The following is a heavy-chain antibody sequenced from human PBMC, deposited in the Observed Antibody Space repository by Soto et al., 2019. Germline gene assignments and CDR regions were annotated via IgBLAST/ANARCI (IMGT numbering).Heavy chain of an antibody. Sequence: ESGGGLVQPGGSLRLSCAASVFTFSSYSMNWVRQAPGKGLEWVSYISSSSSTIYYADSVKGRITITRDNAKNSLYLQMSSRRGEDAAVYYCIAAGGAAHWFDPWGQGTLVTVSS. CDR2: ISSSSSTI. CDR1: VFTFSSYS. J-gene: IGHJ5*02. CDR3: IAAGGAAHWFDP. V-gene: IGHV3-48*01. D-gene: IGHD1-26*01.